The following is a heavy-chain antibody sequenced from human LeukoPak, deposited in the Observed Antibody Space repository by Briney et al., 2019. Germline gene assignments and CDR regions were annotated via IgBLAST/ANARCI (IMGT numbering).Heavy chain of an antibody. CDR1: GGSFSGYY. Sequence: SETLSLTCAVYGGSFSGYYWSWIRQPPGKGLEWIGEINHSGSTNYNPSLKSRVTISVDTSKNQFSLKLSSVTAADTAVYYCARAGIVGATGDFDYWGQGTLVTVSS. J-gene: IGHJ4*02. V-gene: IGHV4-34*01. CDR2: INHSGST. CDR3: ARAGIVGATGDFDY. D-gene: IGHD1-26*01.